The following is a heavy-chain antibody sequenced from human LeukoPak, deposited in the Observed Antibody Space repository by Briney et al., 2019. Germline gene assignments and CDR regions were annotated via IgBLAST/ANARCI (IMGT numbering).Heavy chain of an antibody. CDR2: IRYDGSNE. J-gene: IGHJ4*02. CDR1: GFTFSSYG. CDR3: AKDDDYDSSHL. Sequence: GGSLRLSCAASGFTFSSYGMHWVRQAPGKGLEWVAFIRYDGSNEYYADSVKGRFTISRDNSKNTLYLQMNSLRAEDTAVYYCAKDDDYDSSHLWGQGTLVTVSS. D-gene: IGHD3-22*01. V-gene: IGHV3-30*02.